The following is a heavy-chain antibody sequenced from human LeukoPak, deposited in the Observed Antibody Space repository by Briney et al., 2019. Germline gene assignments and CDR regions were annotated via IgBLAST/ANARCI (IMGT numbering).Heavy chain of an antibody. D-gene: IGHD3-3*01. V-gene: IGHV4-59*12. CDR1: GVSISSYY. CDR3: GRDIPSGYYDH. J-gene: IGHJ5*02. Sequence: SETLSLTRTVSGVSISSYYWSWIRHSPGKGLEWIGYIFYSGSTSYNPSLKARVSMSIDTSNSQFSLRLGSVTAADTAVYYCGRDIPSGYYDHWGQGILVTVSS. CDR2: IFYSGST.